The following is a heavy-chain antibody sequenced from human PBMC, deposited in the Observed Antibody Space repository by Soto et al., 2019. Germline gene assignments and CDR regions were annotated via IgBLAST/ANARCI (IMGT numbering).Heavy chain of an antibody. V-gene: IGHV1-69*02. CDR2: IIPILGIA. J-gene: IGHJ6*02. CDR1: GGTFSSYT. D-gene: IGHD3-10*01. Sequence: QVQLVQSGAEVKKPGSSVKVSCKASGGTFSSYTISWVRQAPGQGLEWMGRIIPILGIANYEQKFQGRVTITADKATSTAYMQLSSLRSEDTAVYYCARFIGQSLLLFGDGMDVWGQGTTVTVAS. CDR3: ARFIGQSLLLFGDGMDV.